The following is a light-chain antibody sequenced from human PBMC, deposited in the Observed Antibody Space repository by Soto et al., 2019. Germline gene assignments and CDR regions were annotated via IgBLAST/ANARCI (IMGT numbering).Light chain of an antibody. CDR1: QTIDSNN. V-gene: IGKV3-20*01. CDR3: QQYGSWT. CDR2: GTS. J-gene: IGKJ1*01. Sequence: EIVLTQSPGTLSVSPGERATLSCRASQTIDSNNLAWYQQKPGQAPSLLIYGTSSRATGIPDRFSGSGSGTGFTLTISRLERGVSAIYYCQQYGSWTFGQGTKVEI.